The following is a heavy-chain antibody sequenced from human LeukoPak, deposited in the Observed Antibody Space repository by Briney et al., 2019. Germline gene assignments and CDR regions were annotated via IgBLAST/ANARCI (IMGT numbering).Heavy chain of an antibody. CDR3: ARDGSRIVGPPDY. Sequence: GGSLRLPCAASGFTFTSYWMSWVRQAPGKGLEWVANIKQDGNEKYYVDSVRGRFTISRDNGKNSLYLQMNSLRAEDTAVYYCARDGSRIVGPPDYWGQGTLVTVSS. D-gene: IGHD1-26*01. V-gene: IGHV3-7*01. CDR1: GFTFTSYW. CDR2: IKQDGNEK. J-gene: IGHJ4*02.